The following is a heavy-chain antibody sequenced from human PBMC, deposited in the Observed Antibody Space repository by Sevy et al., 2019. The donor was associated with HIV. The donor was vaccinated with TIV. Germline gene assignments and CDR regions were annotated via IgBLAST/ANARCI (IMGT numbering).Heavy chain of an antibody. CDR1: EFTFDDYA. CDR3: AKADSSLKYFQH. V-gene: IGHV3-9*01. J-gene: IGHJ1*01. D-gene: IGHD6-13*01. CDR2: ISWNSGSI. Sequence: GGSLRLSCAASEFTFDDYAMHWVRQAPGKGLEWVSGISWNSGSIGYADSVKGRFTISRDNAKNSLYLQMNSLRAEDTALYYCAKADSSLKYFQHWGQGTLVTVSS.